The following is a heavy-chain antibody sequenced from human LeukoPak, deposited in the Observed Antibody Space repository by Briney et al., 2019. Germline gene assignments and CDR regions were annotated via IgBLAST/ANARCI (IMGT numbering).Heavy chain of an antibody. Sequence: PGGSLRLSCSASGFTFSGYYMSWNRQAPGKGRGGGSYISSSGRPIYYADSVKGRFTISRDDAKNSLYLQLNSLRAEDTAVYYCARSYSGYDPFDSWGQGTLVTVSS. V-gene: IGHV3-11*04. J-gene: IGHJ4*02. D-gene: IGHD1-26*01. CDR1: GFTFSGYY. CDR3: ARSYSGYDPFDS. CDR2: ISSSGRPI.